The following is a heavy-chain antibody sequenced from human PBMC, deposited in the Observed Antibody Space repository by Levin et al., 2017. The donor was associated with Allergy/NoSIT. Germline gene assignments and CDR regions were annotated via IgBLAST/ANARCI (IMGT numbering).Heavy chain of an antibody. CDR2: SYYSGTA. J-gene: IGHJ5*01. CDR3: ARVRNAGGRGWFDS. Sequence: SETLSLTCTVSGDSIISGHYYWSWIRQPPGKGLEWIGHSYYSGTAYYNPSLTSRLTITVDTSQNQFSLKLSSVTAADTAVYYCARVRNAGGRGWFDSWGQGTLVTVSS. V-gene: IGHV4-31*03. D-gene: IGHD2-8*02. CDR1: GDSIISGHYY.